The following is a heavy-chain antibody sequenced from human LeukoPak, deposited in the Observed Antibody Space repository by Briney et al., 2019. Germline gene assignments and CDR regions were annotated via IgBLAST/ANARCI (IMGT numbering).Heavy chain of an antibody. CDR2: INHSGST. D-gene: IGHD3-9*01. CDR1: GGSFSGYY. Sequence: PSETLSLTCAVYGGSFSGYYWSWIRQPPGKGLEWIGEINHSGSTNYNPSLKCRVTISVDTSKNQFSLKLSSVTAADTAVYYCARGRLRYCDYWGQGTLVTVSS. CDR3: ARGRLRYCDY. V-gene: IGHV4-34*01. J-gene: IGHJ4*02.